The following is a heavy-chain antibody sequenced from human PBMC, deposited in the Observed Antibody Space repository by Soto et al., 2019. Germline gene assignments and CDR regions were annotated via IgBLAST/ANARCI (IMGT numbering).Heavy chain of an antibody. CDR1: GFTFSNAW. CDR2: IKSKTDGGTT. CDR3: TTRITISTLFDP. D-gene: IGHD3-9*01. Sequence: EVQLVESGGGLVKPGGSLRLSCAASGFTFSNAWMNWVRLAPGKGLEWVGRIKSKTDGGTTDYAAPVKGRFTISRDDSKNTLYLQMNSLKTEDTAVYYCTTRITISTLFDPWGQGTLVTVSS. V-gene: IGHV3-15*07. J-gene: IGHJ5*02.